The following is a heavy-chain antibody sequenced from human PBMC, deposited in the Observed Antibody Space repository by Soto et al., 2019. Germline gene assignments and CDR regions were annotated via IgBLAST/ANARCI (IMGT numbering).Heavy chain of an antibody. Sequence: QVQLVESGGGVVQPGRSLRLSCAASGFTFSSYAMHWVRQAPGKGLEWVAVISYDGSNKYYADSVKGRFTISRDNSKNTLYLQMNSLRAEDTAVYYGARDRSSYRPPPGGMDFWGQGTTVTVSS. CDR2: ISYDGSNK. CDR3: ARDRSSYRPPPGGMDF. V-gene: IGHV3-30-3*01. J-gene: IGHJ6*02. CDR1: GFTFSSYA. D-gene: IGHD5-12*01.